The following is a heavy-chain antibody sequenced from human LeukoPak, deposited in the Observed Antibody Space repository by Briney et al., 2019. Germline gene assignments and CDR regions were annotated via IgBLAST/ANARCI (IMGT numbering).Heavy chain of an antibody. CDR2: IYYSGST. J-gene: IGHJ3*01. Sequence: PETLSLTCAVSGGSISSTSYYWAWIRQPPGKGLEWIGTIYYSGSTYHNPSLKSQVTLSVDTSRNQFSLRLSSVDAADTAVYYCAKAGVRYFDSSGLYAFDFWGQGTTVTVSS. CDR3: AKAGVRYFDSSGLYAFDF. D-gene: IGHD3-22*01. V-gene: IGHV4-39*01. CDR1: GGSISSTSYY.